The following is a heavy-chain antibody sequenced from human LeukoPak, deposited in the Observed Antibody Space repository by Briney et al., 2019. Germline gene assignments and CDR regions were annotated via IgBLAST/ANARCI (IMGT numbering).Heavy chain of an antibody. Sequence: GGSLRLSCAASGFTFSSYGMSWVRQAPGKGLEWVSAISGSGGSTYYADSVKGRFTISRDNSKNTLYLQMNSLRAEDTAVYYCAKDGFDRIAVAGTRFDYWGQGTLVTVSS. J-gene: IGHJ4*02. CDR2: ISGSGGST. CDR3: AKDGFDRIAVAGTRFDY. V-gene: IGHV3-23*01. CDR1: GFTFSSYG. D-gene: IGHD6-19*01.